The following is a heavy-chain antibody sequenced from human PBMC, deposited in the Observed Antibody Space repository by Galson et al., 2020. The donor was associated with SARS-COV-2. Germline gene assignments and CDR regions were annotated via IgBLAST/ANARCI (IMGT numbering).Heavy chain of an antibody. D-gene: IGHD1-1*01. CDR1: GYSFSNVW. Sequence: GESLKISCAVSGYSFSNVWLNWVRQVPGKGLEWVGRIKNRLVGETTDYAAPVKGRFTISRDDSTNTLYLQMNGLRTEDTGLYFCTTTSSNWHVVYWGQGTLVTVSS. V-gene: IGHV3-15*01. CDR2: IKNRLVGETT. J-gene: IGHJ4*02. CDR3: TTTSSNWHVVY.